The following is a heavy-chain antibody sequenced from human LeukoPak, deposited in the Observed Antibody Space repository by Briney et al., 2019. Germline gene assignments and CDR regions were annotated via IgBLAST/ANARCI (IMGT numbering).Heavy chain of an antibody. CDR1: GGTFSSYA. CDR2: IIPILGIA. J-gene: IGHJ4*02. V-gene: IGHV1-69*04. D-gene: IGHD6-19*01. Sequence: SVKVSCKASGGTFSSYAISWVRQAPGQGLEWMGRIIPILGIANYAQKFQGRVTITADKSTSTAYMELSSLRSEDTAVYYCATSVAGPYYLDYWGQGTLVTVSS. CDR3: ATSVAGPYYLDY.